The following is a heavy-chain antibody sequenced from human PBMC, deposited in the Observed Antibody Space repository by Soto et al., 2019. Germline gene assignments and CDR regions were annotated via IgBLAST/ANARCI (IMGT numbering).Heavy chain of an antibody. Sequence: EVQLLESGGGLVQPGGSLRLSCAASGFTFSSYAMSWVRQTPGKGLEWVSGISGSGGSTSYADSVKGRFTISRDNSKNTLYLQMNGVRAEDTAVYYCAKDGRTFSSGWYPYYFDNWGQGTLVTVSS. J-gene: IGHJ4*02. CDR2: ISGSGGST. CDR1: GFTFSSYA. V-gene: IGHV3-23*01. D-gene: IGHD6-19*01. CDR3: AKDGRTFSSGWYPYYFDN.